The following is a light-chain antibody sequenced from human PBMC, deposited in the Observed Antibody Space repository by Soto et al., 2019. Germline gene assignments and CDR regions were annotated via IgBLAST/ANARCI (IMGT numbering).Light chain of an antibody. CDR2: EGS. J-gene: IGLJ1*01. V-gene: IGLV2-23*01. Sequence: QSALTQPASVSGSPGQSITISCTGTSSDVGSYNLVSWYQQHPGKAPKLMIYEGSKRPSGVSNRFSGSKSGNTASLTISGLQAEDEADYCCCSYAGSSTLWVFGTGTKLTVL. CDR1: SSDVGSYNL. CDR3: CSYAGSSTLWV.